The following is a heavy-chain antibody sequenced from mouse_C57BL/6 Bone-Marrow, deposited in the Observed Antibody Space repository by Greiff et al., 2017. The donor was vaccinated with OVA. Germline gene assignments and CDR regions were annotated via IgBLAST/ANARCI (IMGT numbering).Heavy chain of an antibody. V-gene: IGHV1-82*01. CDR1: GYAFSSSW. J-gene: IGHJ2*01. Sequence: VKLMESGPELVKPGASVKISCKASGYAFSSSWMNWVKQRPGKGLEWIGRIYPGDGDTNYNGKFKGKATLTADKSSSTAYMQLSSLTSEDSAVYFCARRGFYDFDYWGQGTTLTVSS. CDR3: ARRGFYDFDY. CDR2: IYPGDGDT. D-gene: IGHD1-1*01.